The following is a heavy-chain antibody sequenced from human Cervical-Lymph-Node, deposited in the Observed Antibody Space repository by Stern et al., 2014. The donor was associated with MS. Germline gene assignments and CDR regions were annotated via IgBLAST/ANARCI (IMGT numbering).Heavy chain of an antibody. CDR3: ARTLGRISGYDPVDY. CDR1: GYTFTTYG. V-gene: IGHV1-18*01. D-gene: IGHD5-12*01. Sequence: QVQLVQSGAEVKKPGASVKVSCKAAGYTFTTYGISWVRQAPGQGLEWMGWISAFNGNTNYAQMSQGRVTMTTDTSTSTAYMELRSLRSDDTAVYYCARTLGRISGYDPVDYWGQGTLVTVSS. CDR2: ISAFNGNT. J-gene: IGHJ4*02.